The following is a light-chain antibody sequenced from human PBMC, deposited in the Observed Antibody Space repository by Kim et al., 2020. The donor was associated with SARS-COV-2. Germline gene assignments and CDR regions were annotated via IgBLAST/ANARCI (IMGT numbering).Light chain of an antibody. V-gene: IGKV3-15*01. CDR1: QSINSN. J-gene: IGKJ1*01. CDR2: GAS. CDR3: QQYNNWPRT. Sequence: ETVMTQSPATLSVSPGERATLSCRASQSINSNLAWYQQNPGQTPRLLIYGASTRATGIPARFSGSGSGTEFTLTISSLQSEDFAVYYCQQYNNWPRTFGQGTKVDIK.